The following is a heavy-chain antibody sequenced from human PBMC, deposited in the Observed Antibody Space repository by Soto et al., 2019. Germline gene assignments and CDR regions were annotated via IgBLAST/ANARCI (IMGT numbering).Heavy chain of an antibody. J-gene: IGHJ4*02. CDR3: EKRSLLVAAA. V-gene: IGHV4-39*01. D-gene: IGHD1-26*01. CDR1: GRTFSIKSGVWY. Sequence: SETLSLTCTVSGRTFSIKSGVWYLAWIRQPPWNGLEWIGSIDNGGNTYYNPPLKSRVIISADTSKNQFSLSLNSVTAADTAGYYCEKRSLLVAAAWGQGILVTVYS. CDR2: IDNGGNT.